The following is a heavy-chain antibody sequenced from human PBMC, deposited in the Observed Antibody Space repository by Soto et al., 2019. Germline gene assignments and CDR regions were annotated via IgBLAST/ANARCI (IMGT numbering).Heavy chain of an antibody. D-gene: IGHD5-12*01. CDR1: VCSIISSNV. J-gene: IGHJ4*02. CDR3: ARETEYSGYRGWLET. CDR2: IYHSGST. V-gene: IGHV4-4*02. Sequence: ASSTXSLTCSVSVCSIISSNVFICFRQPPGKGLEWIGEIYHSGSTNYNPSLKSRVTISVDKSKNQFSLKLSSVTAADTAVYYCARETEYSGYRGWLETWGQGTPVKVYS.